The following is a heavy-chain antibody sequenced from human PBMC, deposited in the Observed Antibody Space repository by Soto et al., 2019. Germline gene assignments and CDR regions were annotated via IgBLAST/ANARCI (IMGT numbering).Heavy chain of an antibody. Sequence: SETLSLTGNVSGGSITGAYYWNWIRQHPGKGLEWIGSINYRGTTDYNPPLKSRITMSLDRSTNQFALKLSSVTAADKAVYYCARVRDSFDLDVWRQGTTVTFS. J-gene: IGHJ6*01. CDR1: GGSITGAYY. D-gene: IGHD2-15*01. CDR3: ARVRDSFDLDV. CDR2: INYRGTT. V-gene: IGHV4-31*03.